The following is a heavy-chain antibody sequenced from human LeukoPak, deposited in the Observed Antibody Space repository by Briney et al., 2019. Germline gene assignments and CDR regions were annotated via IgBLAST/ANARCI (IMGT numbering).Heavy chain of an antibody. J-gene: IGHJ6*02. Sequence: GGSLRLSCAASGFTFSSYAMHWVRQAPGKGLEWVAVISYDGSNKYYADSVKGRFTISRDNAKNTLYLQMNSLRAEDTAVYSCARVNTIFGVVKKEAMDVWGQGTTVTVSS. CDR2: ISYDGSNK. D-gene: IGHD3-3*01. V-gene: IGHV3-30-3*01. CDR3: ARVNTIFGVVKKEAMDV. CDR1: GFTFSSYA.